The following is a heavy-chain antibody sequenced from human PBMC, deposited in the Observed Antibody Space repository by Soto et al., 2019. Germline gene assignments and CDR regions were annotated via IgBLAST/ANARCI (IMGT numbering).Heavy chain of an antibody. CDR3: ARGWSRTNAFDI. J-gene: IGHJ3*02. Sequence: GGSLRLSCAASGFTFSSYGMHWVRQAPGKGLEWVAVIWYDGSNKYYADSVKGRFTISRDNSKNTLYLQMNSLRAEDTAVYYCARGWSRTNAFDIWGQGTMVTVSS. V-gene: IGHV3-33*01. CDR2: IWYDGSNK. D-gene: IGHD2-8*01. CDR1: GFTFSSYG.